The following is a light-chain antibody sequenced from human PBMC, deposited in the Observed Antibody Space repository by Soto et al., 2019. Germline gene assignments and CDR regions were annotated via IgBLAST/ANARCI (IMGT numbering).Light chain of an antibody. CDR1: QSVSTN. J-gene: IGKJ1*01. V-gene: IGKV3-15*01. CDR3: QHYNTWPPT. CDR2: GAS. Sequence: QYRDIVAVPRAERASLSCRASQSVSTNFAWYQQKPGQAPRLLIYGASTRATAVPARFTDSGSGTEFTLTISALQSDDFADYYCQHYNTWPPTFGQGTKVDIK.